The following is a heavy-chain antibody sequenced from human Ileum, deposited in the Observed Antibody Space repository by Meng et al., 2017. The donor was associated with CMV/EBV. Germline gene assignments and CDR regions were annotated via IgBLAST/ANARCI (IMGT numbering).Heavy chain of an antibody. V-gene: IGHV1-2*02. J-gene: IGHJ5*02. CDR3: AREGYCSSTNCYAWFDP. Sequence: TFTGYYMHWVRQAPGQGLEWMGWINPNSGGTNNAQKFQGRVTLTRDTSISTAYMELSRLGSDDTDVYYCAREGYCSSTNCYAWFDPWGQGTLVTVSS. D-gene: IGHD2-2*01. CDR1: TFTGYY. CDR2: INPNSGGT.